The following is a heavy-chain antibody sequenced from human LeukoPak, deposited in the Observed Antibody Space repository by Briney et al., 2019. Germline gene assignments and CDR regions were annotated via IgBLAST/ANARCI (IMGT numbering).Heavy chain of an antibody. V-gene: IGHV1-2*02. D-gene: IGHD4-11*01. Sequence: ASVKVSCKASGYTFTDYYIHWVRQSPGQGLEWMGWINPNSGGTYYPQKFQGRVTMTRDTSINIAYMELSRLRSGDTAMYYCARDSNDDPVWYFNLWGRGTLVTVSS. CDR1: GYTFTDYY. J-gene: IGHJ2*01. CDR3: ARDSNDDPVWYFNL. CDR2: INPNSGGT.